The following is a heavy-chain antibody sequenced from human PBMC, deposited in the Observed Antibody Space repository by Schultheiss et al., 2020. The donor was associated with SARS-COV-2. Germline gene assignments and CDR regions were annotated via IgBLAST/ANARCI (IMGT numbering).Heavy chain of an antibody. CDR3: ARVEGGVAVDFDY. V-gene: IGHV3-33*01. J-gene: IGHJ4*02. D-gene: IGHD6-19*01. CDR1: GFTFSSYG. Sequence: GGSLRLSCAASGFTFSSYGMHWVRQAPGKGLEWVAVIWYDGSNKYYADSVKGRFTISRDNSKNTLYLQMNSLRAEDTAVYYCARVEGGVAVDFDYWGQGTLVTVSS. CDR2: IWYDGSNK.